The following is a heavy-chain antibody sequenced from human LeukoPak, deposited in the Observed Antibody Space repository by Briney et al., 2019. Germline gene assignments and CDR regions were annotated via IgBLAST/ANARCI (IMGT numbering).Heavy chain of an antibody. CDR2: INHSGST. CDR3: ARWEGGSYYDFDY. Sequence: PSETLSLTCAVYGLSFSGYYWSWIRQPPGKGLEWIGEINHSGSTNYNPALKSRVTLSVDTSKNQFSMKLSSVTAADTAVYYCARWEGGSYYDFDYWGQGTLVTVSS. D-gene: IGHD1-26*01. V-gene: IGHV4-34*01. CDR1: GLSFSGYY. J-gene: IGHJ4*02.